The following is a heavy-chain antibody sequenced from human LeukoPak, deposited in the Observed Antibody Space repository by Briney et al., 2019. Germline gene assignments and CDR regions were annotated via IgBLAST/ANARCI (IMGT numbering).Heavy chain of an antibody. CDR1: GFTFDDYG. CDR3: ARGKTSQNIVTRKTYNWFDP. Sequence: GGSLRLSCAASGFTFDDYGMHWVRQAPGKGLEWVSGISWNSGHRGYADSVKGRFTISRDNAKNSLYLQMNTLRAEDTAVYYCARGKTSQNIVTRKTYNWFDPWGQGTLVTVSS. V-gene: IGHV3-9*01. CDR2: ISWNSGHR. D-gene: IGHD2/OR15-2a*01. J-gene: IGHJ5*02.